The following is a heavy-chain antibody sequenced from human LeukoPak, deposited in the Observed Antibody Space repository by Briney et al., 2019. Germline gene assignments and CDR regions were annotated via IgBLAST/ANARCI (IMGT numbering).Heavy chain of an antibody. Sequence: PSGTLSLTCAVSGGSISNENWWGWVRRPPGKGLEWIGYIYYSGSTNYNPSLKSRVTISVDTSKNQFSLKLSSVTAADTAVYYCARASVAAPGDYWGQGTLVTVSS. D-gene: IGHD6-19*01. J-gene: IGHJ4*02. V-gene: IGHV4-4*02. CDR3: ARASVAAPGDY. CDR2: IYYSGST. CDR1: GGSISNENW.